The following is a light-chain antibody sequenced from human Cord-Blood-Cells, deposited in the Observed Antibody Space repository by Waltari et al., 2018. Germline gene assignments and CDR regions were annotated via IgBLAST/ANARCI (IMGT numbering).Light chain of an antibody. CDR3: QQSYSTPLT. CDR1: QSISSY. J-gene: IGKJ4*01. V-gene: IGKV1-39*01. Sequence: DIQMTQYPSSLSASVGDRVTITCRARQSISSYLNWYQQKPGKAPKLLIYAASSLQSGVPSRFSGSGSGTDFTLTISSLQPEDFATYYCQQSYSTPLTFGGGTKVEIK. CDR2: AAS.